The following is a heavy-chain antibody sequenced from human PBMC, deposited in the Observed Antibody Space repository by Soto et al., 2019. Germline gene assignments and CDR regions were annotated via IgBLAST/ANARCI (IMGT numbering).Heavy chain of an antibody. CDR2: ISWDGGST. CDR1: GFTFDDYA. J-gene: IGHJ6*02. CDR3: AKGTSSYYYYGMDV. Sequence: GGSLRLSCAASGFTFDDYAMHWVRQAPGKGLEWVSLISWDGGSTYYADSVKGRFTISRDNSKNSLYLQMNSLRAEDTALYYCAKGTSSYYYYGMDVWGQGTTVTVSS. V-gene: IGHV3-43D*03.